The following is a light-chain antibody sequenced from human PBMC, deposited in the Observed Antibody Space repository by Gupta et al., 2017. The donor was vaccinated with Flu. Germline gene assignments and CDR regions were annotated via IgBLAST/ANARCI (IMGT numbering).Light chain of an antibody. CDR2: GAS. CDR3: QQYNNWPPLT. Sequence: EIVMTQSPATLSVSPGDRASLSCRASQSISSKLAWYQQRPGQAPRLLIYGASTRSTGIPDRFTGSGSGTEFTLTISSLQSEDFAVYYCQQYNNWPPLTFGGGTKVEI. V-gene: IGKV3-15*01. J-gene: IGKJ4*01. CDR1: QSISSK.